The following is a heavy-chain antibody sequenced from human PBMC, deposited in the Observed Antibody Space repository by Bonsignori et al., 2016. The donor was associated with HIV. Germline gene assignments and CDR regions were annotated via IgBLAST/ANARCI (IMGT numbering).Heavy chain of an antibody. V-gene: IGHV4-34*01. CDR3: ARQHSGVPEDTAMVRAFDY. J-gene: IGHJ4*02. CDR2: INHSGST. Sequence: SETLSLTCAVYGESFSGYYWSWIRQPPGKGLEWIGEINHSGSTNHNPSLKSRVTMSVDTSKNQFSLKLTSVTAADTAVYYCARQHSGVPEDTAMVRAFDYWGQGTLVTVSS. CDR1: GESFSGYY. D-gene: IGHD5-18*01.